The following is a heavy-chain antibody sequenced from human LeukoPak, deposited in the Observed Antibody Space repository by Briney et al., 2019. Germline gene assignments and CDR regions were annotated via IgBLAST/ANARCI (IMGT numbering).Heavy chain of an antibody. D-gene: IGHD4-23*01. CDR3: ARDYYGGNSGDYFDY. Sequence: GRSLRLSCVVSGFTVSSSYMSWVRQAPGKGLEWVSLIYSGGSTYYADSVKGRFIVSRDNSKNTLYLQMSSLRAEDTAVYYCARDYYGGNSGDYFDYWGQGTLVTVSS. V-gene: IGHV3-66*01. CDR2: IYSGGST. J-gene: IGHJ4*02. CDR1: GFTVSSSY.